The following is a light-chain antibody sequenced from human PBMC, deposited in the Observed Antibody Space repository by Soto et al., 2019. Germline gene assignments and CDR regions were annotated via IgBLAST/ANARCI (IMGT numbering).Light chain of an antibody. CDR3: QHYNSYSKA. J-gene: IGKJ1*01. Sequence: DIQMTQSPSTLSGSVGDRVTITCRASQTISSWLAWYQQKPGKAPRLLIYKASTLKSGVPSRFSGSGSGKECSLTISSLQPDDFETYDCQHYNSYSKAFGEGTKVEF. CDR2: KAS. V-gene: IGKV1-5*03. CDR1: QTISSW.